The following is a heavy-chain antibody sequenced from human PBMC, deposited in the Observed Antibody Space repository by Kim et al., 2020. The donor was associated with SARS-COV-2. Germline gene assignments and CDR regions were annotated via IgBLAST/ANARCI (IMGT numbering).Heavy chain of an antibody. J-gene: IGHJ1*01. CDR1: GGSINSYY. CDR3: ARFGSGSYVVFQH. CDR2: IYYSGST. Sequence: SETLSLTCTVSGGSINSYYWTWIRQPPGKGLEWIGYIYYSGSTNYIHSLKSRVTMSVDTAKNQFSLNLTSVTAADTAVHYCARFGSGSYVVFQHWGHGTLVTVCS. D-gene: IGHD3-10*01. V-gene: IGHV4-59*13.